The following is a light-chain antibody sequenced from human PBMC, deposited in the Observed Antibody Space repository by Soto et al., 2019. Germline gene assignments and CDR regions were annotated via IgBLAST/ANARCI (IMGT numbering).Light chain of an antibody. Sequence: DIQITKSPTSLSASVGNRVTITCQASQDVSNYLDWYQQKPGKAPKLLMYDASNLETGVPSRFSGSGSGTDFTFTISSLQPEDIATYYCQQDDNHPLTFGGGTKVDIK. CDR1: QDVSNY. J-gene: IGKJ4*01. V-gene: IGKV1-33*01. CDR2: DAS. CDR3: QQDDNHPLT.